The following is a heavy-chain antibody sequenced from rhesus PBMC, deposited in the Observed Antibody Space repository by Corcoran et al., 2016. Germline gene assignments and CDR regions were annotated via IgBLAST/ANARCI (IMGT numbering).Heavy chain of an antibody. Sequence: EVQLVESGGGVVQPGGSLRLSCVASGFTFDDYAVGWVRQAPGNGLEWVSYLSWNSGNTGYSDSVKGRFTISRDNAKNSLYLQMNRLRAEDTALYYCARESCSGIYCYAGTFDYWGQGVLVTVSS. CDR3: ARESCSGIYCYAGTFDY. CDR1: GFTFDDYA. V-gene: IGHV3-78*01. CDR2: LSWNSGNT. D-gene: IGHD2-27*01. J-gene: IGHJ4*01.